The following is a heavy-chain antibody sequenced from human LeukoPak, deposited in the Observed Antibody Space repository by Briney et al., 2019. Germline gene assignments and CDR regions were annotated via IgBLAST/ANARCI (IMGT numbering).Heavy chain of an antibody. CDR3: AREVRDSSVSAVQH. Sequence: PSETLSLTCAVYGGSFSGYYWSWIRQPPGKGLEWIGEINHSGSTNYNPSPKSRVTISVDTSKNQFSLKLSSVTAADSAVYYCAREVRDSSVSAVQHWGQGTLVTVSS. J-gene: IGHJ1*01. CDR1: GGSFSGYY. D-gene: IGHD3-22*01. CDR2: INHSGST. V-gene: IGHV4-34*01.